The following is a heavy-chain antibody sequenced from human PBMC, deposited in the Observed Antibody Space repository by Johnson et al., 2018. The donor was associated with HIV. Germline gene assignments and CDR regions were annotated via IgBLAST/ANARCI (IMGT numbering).Heavy chain of an antibody. CDR1: GFIFDDYG. J-gene: IGHJ3*02. Sequence: QVQLVESGGGVVRPGGSLRLSCAASGFIFDDYGMSWVRQAPGKGLEWVAIISFDGSNEYYADSVKGRFTISRDNFKNTLFLQMNSLRAEDTAVYYCAKEEDIWRLGLYRAFDIWGQGTMVTVSS. CDR2: ISFDGSNE. D-gene: IGHD2-15*01. V-gene: IGHV3-30*18. CDR3: AKEEDIWRLGLYRAFDI.